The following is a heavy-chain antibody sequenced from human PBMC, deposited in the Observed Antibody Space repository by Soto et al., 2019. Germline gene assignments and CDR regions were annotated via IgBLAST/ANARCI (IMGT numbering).Heavy chain of an antibody. CDR2: IIPILGIA. D-gene: IGHD6-19*01. CDR1: GGTFSSYT. J-gene: IGHJ1*01. V-gene: IGHV1-69*02. Sequence: SVKVSCKASGGTFSSYTISWVRQAPGQGLEWMGRIIPILGIANYAQRFQGRVTITADKSTSTAYMELSSLRSEDTAVYYCASFNSGSGWSAEYFQHWGQGTQVTVSS. CDR3: ASFNSGSGWSAEYFQH.